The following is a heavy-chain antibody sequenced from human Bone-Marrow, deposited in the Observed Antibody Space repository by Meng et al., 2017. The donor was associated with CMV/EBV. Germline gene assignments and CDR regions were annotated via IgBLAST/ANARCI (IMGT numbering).Heavy chain of an antibody. CDR2: INHSGST. D-gene: IGHD4-23*01. V-gene: IGHV4-34*01. Sequence: SETLSLTCAVYGGSFSGYYWSWIRQPPGKGLEWIGEINHSGSTNYNPSLKSRVTISVDTSKNQFSLKLSSVTAADTAVYYCARGRRFGGNGAFDIWGQGTMVTVS. CDR1: GGSFSGYY. CDR3: ARGRRFGGNGAFDI. J-gene: IGHJ3*02.